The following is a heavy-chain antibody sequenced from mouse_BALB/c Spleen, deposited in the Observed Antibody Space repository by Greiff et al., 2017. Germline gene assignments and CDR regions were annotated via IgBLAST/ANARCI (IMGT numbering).Heavy chain of an antibody. CDR3: ARDLYYGNYEGFAY. Sequence: ESGPGLVKPSQSLSLTCSVTGYSITSGYYWNWIRQFPGNKLEWMGYISYDGSNNYNPSLKNRISITRDTSKNQFFLKLNSVTTEDTATYYCARDLYYGNYEGFAYWGQGTLVTVSA. CDR2: ISYDGSN. D-gene: IGHD2-1*01. CDR1: GYSITSGYY. J-gene: IGHJ3*01. V-gene: IGHV3-6*02.